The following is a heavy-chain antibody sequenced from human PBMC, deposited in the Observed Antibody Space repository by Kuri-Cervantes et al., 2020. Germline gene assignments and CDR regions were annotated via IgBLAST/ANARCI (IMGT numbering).Heavy chain of an antibody. D-gene: IGHD2-2*01. Sequence: LSLTCAASGFTFSSYAMHWVRQAPGKGLEWVAVISYDGSNKYYADSVKGRFTISRDNSKNTLYLQMNSLRAEDTAVYYCARSRYCSSTSCYAGRGYYFDYWGQGTLVTVSS. CDR3: ARSRYCSSTSCYAGRGYYFDY. CDR2: ISYDGSNK. CDR1: GFTFSSYA. J-gene: IGHJ4*02. V-gene: IGHV3-30-3*01.